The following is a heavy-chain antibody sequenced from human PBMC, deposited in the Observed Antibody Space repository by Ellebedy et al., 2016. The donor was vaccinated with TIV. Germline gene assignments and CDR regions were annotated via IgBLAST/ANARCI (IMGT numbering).Heavy chain of an antibody. CDR3: ARDRGSRSAGYVSPMDI. V-gene: IGHV3-74*01. Sequence: GESLKISCAASGFTFSTYWMHWVRQAPGKGLVWISLIKNDGYTTLYADSVKGRFTISRDNSESTVHLQMDSLTVEDTGVYYCARDRGSRSAGYVSPMDIWGQGTTVTASS. CDR1: GFTFSTYW. CDR2: IKNDGYTT. D-gene: IGHD1-26*01. J-gene: IGHJ6*02.